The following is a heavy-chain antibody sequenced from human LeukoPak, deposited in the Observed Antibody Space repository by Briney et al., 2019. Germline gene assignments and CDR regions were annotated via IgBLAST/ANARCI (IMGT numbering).Heavy chain of an antibody. CDR2: ISSSSSSI. CDR1: GFTFSSYS. V-gene: IGHV3-21*01. CDR3: ATRYAAQYYFDY. J-gene: IGHJ4*02. Sequence: GGSLRLSCAASGFTFSSYSMSWVRQAPGKGLEWVSSISSSSSSIYYADSVKGRLTISRDNAKNSLYLQMNSLRAEDTAVYYCATRYAAQYYFDYWGQGTLVTVSS. D-gene: IGHD6-25*01.